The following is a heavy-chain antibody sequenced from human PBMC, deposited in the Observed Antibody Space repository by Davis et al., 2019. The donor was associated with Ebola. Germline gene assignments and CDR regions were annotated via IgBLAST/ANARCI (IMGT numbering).Heavy chain of an antibody. D-gene: IGHD2-21*01. CDR1: GGSFSGYY. V-gene: IGHV4-34*01. J-gene: IGHJ6*02. CDR3: ARWPPLRVWYYGMDV. CDR2: INHSGST. Sequence: SETLSLTCAVYGGSFSGYYWSWIRQPPGKGLEWIGEINHSGSTNYNPSLKSRVTISVDTSKNQFSLKLSSVTAADTAVYYCARWPPLRVWYYGMDVWGQGTTVTVSS.